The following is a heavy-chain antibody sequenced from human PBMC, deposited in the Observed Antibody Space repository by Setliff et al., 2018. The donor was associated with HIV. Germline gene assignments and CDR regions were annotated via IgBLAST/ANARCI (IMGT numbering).Heavy chain of an antibody. CDR3: ARHQAPYYGSSGYNPNWYFDL. J-gene: IGHJ2*01. Sequence: ASVKVSCKTSGYMFIAYGMSWVRRAPGQGLEWMGWNNAGNGDTKYSQKFQGRVTITTDTSASTAYMELNSLSSEDTAVYYCARHQAPYYGSSGYNPNWYFDLWGRGTLVTVSS. CDR1: GYMFIAYG. CDR2: NNAGNGDT. V-gene: IGHV1-3*01. D-gene: IGHD3-22*01.